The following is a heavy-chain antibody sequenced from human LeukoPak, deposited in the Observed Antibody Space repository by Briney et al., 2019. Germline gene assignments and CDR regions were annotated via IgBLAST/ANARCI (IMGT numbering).Heavy chain of an antibody. D-gene: IGHD5-18*01. CDR1: GGSIGSSNW. V-gene: IGHV4-4*02. CDR2: IYHSGSP. J-gene: IGHJ4*02. Sequence: PSETLSLTCAVSGGSIGSSNWWSWVRQPPGRGLEWIGEIYHSGSPNYNPSLKSRVTILVDKSRNQFSLRLSSVTAADTAVYYCASLNVDTAMGYFDYWGQGTLVTVSS. CDR3: ASLNVDTAMGYFDY.